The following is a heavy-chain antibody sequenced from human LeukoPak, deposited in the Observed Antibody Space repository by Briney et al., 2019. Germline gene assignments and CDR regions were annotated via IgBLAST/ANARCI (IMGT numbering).Heavy chain of an antibody. CDR3: AREYSGYVGGFDY. J-gene: IGHJ4*02. V-gene: IGHV4-59*01. CDR2: IYYSGST. CDR1: GGSISSYY. D-gene: IGHD5-12*01. Sequence: SETLSLTCTVSGGSISSYYWSWIRQPPGKGLEWIGYIYYSGSTNYNPSLKSRVTISVDTSKKQFSLKLSYVTAADTAVYYCAREYSGYVGGFDYWGQGTLVTVSS.